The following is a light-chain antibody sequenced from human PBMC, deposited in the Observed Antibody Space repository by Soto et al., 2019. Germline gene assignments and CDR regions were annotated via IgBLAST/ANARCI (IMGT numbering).Light chain of an antibody. J-gene: IGKJ1*01. CDR1: QTISNY. V-gene: IGKV1-16*01. CDR2: GAS. CDR3: QHYNIYSPWT. Sequence: DIQMTQSPSSLSASVGDRVTITCRASQTISNYLNWYQQKSGKAPKVLIYGASRLQSGVPSRYSGSGSGTEFTLTISGLQPDDFATYYCQHYNIYSPWTFGQGTKVDIK.